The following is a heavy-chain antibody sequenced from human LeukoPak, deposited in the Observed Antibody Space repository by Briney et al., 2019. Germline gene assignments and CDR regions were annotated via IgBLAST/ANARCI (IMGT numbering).Heavy chain of an antibody. CDR1: GGSISSYY. CDR3: ARDSGSYWGYFDY. J-gene: IGHJ4*02. V-gene: IGHV4-59*01. Sequence: PSETLSLTRTVSGGSISSYYWSWIRQPPGKGLEWIGYIYYSGSTNYNPSLKSRVTISVDTSKNQFSLKLSSVTAADTAVYYCARDSGSYWGYFDYWGQGTLVTVSS. D-gene: IGHD1-26*01. CDR2: IYYSGST.